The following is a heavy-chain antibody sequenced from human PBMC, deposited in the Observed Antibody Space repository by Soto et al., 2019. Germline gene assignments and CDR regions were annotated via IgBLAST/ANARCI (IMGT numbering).Heavy chain of an antibody. CDR1: GFTFSNAR. CDR3: STGLSNGYYNFDY. D-gene: IGHD3-22*01. CDR2: IKGEADGGTT. J-gene: IGHJ4*02. Sequence: GGTLRLSCAASGFTFSNARMRWVRQAPGKGLEWVGRIKGEADGGTTDYAAPVKGRITISRDHSKDTLYLQMNSLKTEDTAVYYCSTGLSNGYYNFDYWGQGTPVTXSS. V-gene: IGHV3-15*01.